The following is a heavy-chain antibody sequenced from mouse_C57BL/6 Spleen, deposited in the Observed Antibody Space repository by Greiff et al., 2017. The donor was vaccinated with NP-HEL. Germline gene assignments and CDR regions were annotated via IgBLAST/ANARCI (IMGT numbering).Heavy chain of an antibody. J-gene: IGHJ2*01. Sequence: VQLKESGPELVKPGDSVKISCKASGYSFTGYFMNWVMQSHGKSLEWIGRINPYNGDTFYNQKFKGKATLTADKSSSTAYMQLSSLTSEDSAVYFCASPYDGYSHYFDYWGQGTTLTVSS. CDR3: ASPYDGYSHYFDY. V-gene: IGHV1-20*01. D-gene: IGHD2-3*01. CDR1: GYSFTGYF. CDR2: INPYNGDT.